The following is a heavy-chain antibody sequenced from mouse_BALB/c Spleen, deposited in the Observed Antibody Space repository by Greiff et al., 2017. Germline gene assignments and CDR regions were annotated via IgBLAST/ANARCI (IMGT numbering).Heavy chain of an antibody. J-gene: IGHJ1*01. V-gene: IGHV3-2*02. D-gene: IGHD2-2*01. CDR3: ARKSGGYDGYWYFDV. Sequence: EVQLVESGPGLVKPSQSLSLTCTVTGYSITSDYAWNWIRQFPGNKLEWMGYISYSGSTSYNPSLKSRISITRDTSKNQFFLQLNSVTTEDTATYYCARKSGGYDGYWYFDVWGAGTTVTVSS. CDR1: GYSITSDYA. CDR2: ISYSGST.